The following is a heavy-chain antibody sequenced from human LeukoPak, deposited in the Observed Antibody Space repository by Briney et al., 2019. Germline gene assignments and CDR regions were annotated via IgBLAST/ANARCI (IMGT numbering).Heavy chain of an antibody. D-gene: IGHD2-15*01. CDR3: ARKGSVAAWEYYYYGMDV. V-gene: IGHV3-7*05. J-gene: IGHJ6*02. Sequence: GGSLRLSCAASGFTFSSYWMSWVRQAPGKGLEWVANIKQDGSEKYYVDSVKGRFTISRDNAKNSLYLQMNSLRAEDTAAYYCARKGSVAAWEYYYYGMDVWGQGTTVTVSS. CDR1: GFTFSSYW. CDR2: IKQDGSEK.